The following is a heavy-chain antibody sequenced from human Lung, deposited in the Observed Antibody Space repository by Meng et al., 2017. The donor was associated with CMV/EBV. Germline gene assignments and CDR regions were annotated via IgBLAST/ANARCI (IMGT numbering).Heavy chain of an antibody. CDR1: GFTFTNYW. D-gene: IGHD4-11*01. CDR2: IKQDGNGK. Sequence: ESXKISCAASGFTFTNYWMTWVRQAPGKGLEWVANIKQDGNGKLYVDSVRGRFTISRDNAENLVFLQMNSLRPDDTAVYYCARHVRYRFDYWGQGALVPVAS. CDR3: ARHVRYRFDY. J-gene: IGHJ4*02. V-gene: IGHV3-7*01.